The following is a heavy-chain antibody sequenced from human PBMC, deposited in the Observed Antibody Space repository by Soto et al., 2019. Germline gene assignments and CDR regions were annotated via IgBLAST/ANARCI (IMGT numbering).Heavy chain of an antibody. CDR2: INHSGST. CDR1: GGSFSGYY. V-gene: IGHV4-34*01. Sequence: SETLSLTCAVYGGSFSGYYWSWIRQPPGKGLEWIGEINHSGSTNYNPSLKSRVTISVDTSKNQFSLKLSSVTAADTAVYYCAGENYNWNDGGAFDIWGQGTMVTVSS. J-gene: IGHJ3*02. CDR3: AGENYNWNDGGAFDI. D-gene: IGHD1-1*01.